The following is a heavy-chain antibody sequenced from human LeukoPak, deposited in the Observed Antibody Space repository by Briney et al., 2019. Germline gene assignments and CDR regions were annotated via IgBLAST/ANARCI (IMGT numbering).Heavy chain of an antibody. CDR3: ARLSRKYSSGWEAVRDY. Sequence: SETLSLTCAVYGGSFSGYYWSWIRQPPGKGLEWIGEINHSGSTNYNPSLKSRVTISVDTSKNQFSLKLSSVTAADTAVYYCARLSRKYSSGWEAVRDYWGQGTLVTVSS. V-gene: IGHV4-34*01. CDR1: GGSFSGYY. CDR2: INHSGST. D-gene: IGHD6-19*01. J-gene: IGHJ4*02.